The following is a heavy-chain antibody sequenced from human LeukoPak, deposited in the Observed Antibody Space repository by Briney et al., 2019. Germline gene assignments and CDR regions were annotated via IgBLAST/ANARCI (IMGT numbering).Heavy chain of an antibody. J-gene: IGHJ4*02. CDR1: GGSFSGYY. V-gene: IGHV4-59*01. CDR2: IYYSGST. Sequence: SETLSLTCAVYGGSFSGYYWSWIRQPPGKGLEWIGYIYYSGSTNYNPSLKSRVTISVDTSKNQFSLKLSSATAADTAVYYCARGVPGYSSGWYSDYWGQGTLVTVSS. CDR3: ARGVPGYSSGWYSDY. D-gene: IGHD6-19*01.